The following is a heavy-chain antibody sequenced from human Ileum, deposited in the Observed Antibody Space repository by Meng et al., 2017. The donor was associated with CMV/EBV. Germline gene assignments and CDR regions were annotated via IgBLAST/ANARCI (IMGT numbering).Heavy chain of an antibody. CDR3: ARRTYSSSEFSGTSFDY. J-gene: IGHJ4*02. CDR2: VYTSGST. D-gene: IGHD6-19*01. CDR1: SINTHYYS. V-gene: IGHV4-39*01. Sequence: SINTHYYSWGWIRPPPGTRLEWIGSVYTSGSTSYSPSLQSRVTISVDLSKNQFSLNLSSVTAADTAVYYCARRTYSSSEFSGTSFDYWGQGTLVTVSS.